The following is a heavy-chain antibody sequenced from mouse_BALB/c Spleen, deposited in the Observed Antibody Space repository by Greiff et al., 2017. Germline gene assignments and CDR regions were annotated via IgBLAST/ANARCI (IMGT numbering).Heavy chain of an antibody. J-gene: IGHJ4*01. CDR1: GYSITSDYA. Sequence: EVQLVESGPGLVKPSQSLSLTCTVTGYSITSDYAWNWIRQFPGNKLEWMGYISYSGSTSYNPSLKSRISITRDTSKNQFFLQLNSVTTEDTATYYCARDDDGYYFYAMDYWGQGTSVTVSS. V-gene: IGHV3-2*02. CDR3: ARDDDGYYFYAMDY. CDR2: ISYSGST. D-gene: IGHD2-3*01.